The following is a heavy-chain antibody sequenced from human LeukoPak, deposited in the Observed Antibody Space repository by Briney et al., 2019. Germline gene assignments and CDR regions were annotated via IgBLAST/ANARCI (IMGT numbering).Heavy chain of an antibody. V-gene: IGHV4-61*02. J-gene: IGHJ4*02. CDR1: GGSISSGSYY. D-gene: IGHD5-24*01. CDR3: AAEDGYNRNY. CDR2: LYRSGST. Sequence: SETLSLTCTVSGGSISSGSYYWSWIRQPAGKGLEWIGRLYRSGSTNYNPSLKSRVTISVDTPKNQFSLKLTSVTAADTAVYYCAAEDGYNRNYWGQGTLVTVSS.